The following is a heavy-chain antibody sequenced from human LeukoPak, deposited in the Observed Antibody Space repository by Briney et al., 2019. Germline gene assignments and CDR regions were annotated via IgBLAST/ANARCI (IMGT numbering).Heavy chain of an antibody. V-gene: IGHV4-34*01. J-gene: IGHJ6*03. CDR2: INHSGST. Sequence: SETLSLTCAVYGGSFSGYYWSWIRQPPGKGLEWIGEINHSGSTNYNPSLKSRVTISVDTSKNQFSLKLSSVTAADTAVYYCARLGLPRITIFGVVTNYYMDVWGKGTTVTVSS. D-gene: IGHD3-3*01. CDR1: GGSFSGYY. CDR3: ARLGLPRITIFGVVTNYYMDV.